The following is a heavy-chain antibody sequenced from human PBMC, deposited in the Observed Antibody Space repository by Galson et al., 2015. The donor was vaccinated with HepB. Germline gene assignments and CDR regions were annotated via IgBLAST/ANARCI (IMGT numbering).Heavy chain of an antibody. CDR3: AIPYCSSTSCFHGAFDI. D-gene: IGHD2-2*01. V-gene: IGHV5-51*01. J-gene: IGHJ3*02. CDR2: IYPGDSDT. CDR1: GYSFTSYW. Sequence: QSGAEVKKPGESLKISCKGSGYSFTSYWIGWVRQMPGKGLEWMGIIYPGDSDTGYSPSFQGQVTISADKSISTAYLQWSSLKASDTAMYYCAIPYCSSTSCFHGAFDIWGQGTMVTVSS.